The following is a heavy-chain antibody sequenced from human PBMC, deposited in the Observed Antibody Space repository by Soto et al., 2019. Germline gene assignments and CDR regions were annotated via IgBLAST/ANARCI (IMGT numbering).Heavy chain of an antibody. V-gene: IGHV3-9*01. D-gene: IGHD2-21*01. CDR2: ISWNGGNI. CDR3: VKAGVRDLIVEVPVYFDN. CDR1: GFIFDNSG. Sequence: EVQLVESGGGLVQPGRSLRLSCAASGFIFDNSGMHWVRQAPGKGLEWVSGISWNGGNIGYADSVGGRFSISRDNAKDSLFPQMDSLRPDDTAFYYCVKAGVRDLIVEVPVYFDNWGQGTLVTVSS. J-gene: IGHJ4*02.